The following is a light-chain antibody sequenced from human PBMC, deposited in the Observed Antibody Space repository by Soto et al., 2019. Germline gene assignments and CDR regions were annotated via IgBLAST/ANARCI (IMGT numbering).Light chain of an antibody. Sequence: QSALTQPASVSGSAGQSITISCTGTSSDIGGYNYVSWYQQHPGKAPKLIISEVSNRPSGVSSRFSGSKSGNTASLTISGLQAEDEADYYCSSYRSTSTLWVFGTGTKVTVL. CDR1: SSDIGGYNY. CDR2: EVS. J-gene: IGLJ1*01. CDR3: SSYRSTSTLWV. V-gene: IGLV2-14*01.